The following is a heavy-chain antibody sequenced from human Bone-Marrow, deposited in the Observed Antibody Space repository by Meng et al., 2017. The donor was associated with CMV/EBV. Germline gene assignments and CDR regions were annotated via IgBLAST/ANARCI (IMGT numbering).Heavy chain of an antibody. CDR3: AREYSGSSYYYGMDV. CDR1: GYTFTSYY. J-gene: IGHJ6*02. CDR2: INPSGGST. D-gene: IGHD1-26*01. V-gene: IGHV1-46*01. Sequence: ASVKVSCKASGYTFTSYYMHWVRQAPGQGLEWMGIINPSGGSTSYAQKFQGRVTMTRDTSTSTVYMELSSLRSEDTDVYYCAREYSGSSYYYGMDVWGQGTTVTVSS.